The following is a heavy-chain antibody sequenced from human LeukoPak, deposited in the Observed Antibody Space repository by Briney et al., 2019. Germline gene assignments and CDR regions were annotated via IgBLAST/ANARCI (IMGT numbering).Heavy chain of an antibody. Sequence: SETLSLTCTVSGGSISSSSYYWGWIRQPPGKGLEWIGSIYYSGSTYYNPSLKSRVTISVDTSKNQCSPKLSSVTAADTAVYYCARRVDGSGPHDHWGQGTLVTVSS. CDR2: IYYSGST. J-gene: IGHJ4*02. D-gene: IGHD3-10*01. CDR3: ARRVDGSGPHDH. CDR1: GGSISSSSYY. V-gene: IGHV4-39*01.